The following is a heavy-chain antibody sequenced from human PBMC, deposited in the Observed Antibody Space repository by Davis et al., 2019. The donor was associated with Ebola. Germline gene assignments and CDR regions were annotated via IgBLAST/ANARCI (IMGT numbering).Heavy chain of an antibody. J-gene: IGHJ3*02. CDR2: IYTSGST. CDR1: GGSFSGYY. V-gene: IGHV4-4*07. D-gene: IGHD3-3*01. Sequence: PSETLSLTCAVYGGSFSGYYWSWIRQPAGKGLEWIGRIYTSGSTNYNPSLKSRVTMSVDTSKNQFSLKLSSVTAADTAVYYCVREAYDFWSGYIDAFDIWGQGTMVTVSS. CDR3: VREAYDFWSGYIDAFDI.